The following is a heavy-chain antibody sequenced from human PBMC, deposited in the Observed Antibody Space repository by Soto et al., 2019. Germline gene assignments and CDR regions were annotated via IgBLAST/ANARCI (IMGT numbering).Heavy chain of an antibody. CDR3: AKDAEEGGSYYSDY. CDR1: GFTFSSYG. D-gene: IGHD1-26*01. CDR2: ISYDGSNK. V-gene: IGHV3-30*18. Sequence: PGGSLRLSCAASGFTFSSYGMHWVRQAPGKGLEWVAVISYDGSNKYYADSVKGRFTISRDNSKNTLYLQMNSLRAEDTAVYYCAKDAEEGGSYYSDYWGQGTLVTVSS. J-gene: IGHJ4*02.